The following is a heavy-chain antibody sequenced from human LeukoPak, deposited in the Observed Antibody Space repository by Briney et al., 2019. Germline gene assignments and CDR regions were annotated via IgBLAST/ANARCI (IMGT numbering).Heavy chain of an antibody. CDR1: GFTFSSYE. CDR2: ISSSGSTL. CDR3: ASTGSYLGY. V-gene: IGHV3-48*03. Sequence: GGSLRLSCAASGFTFSSYEMNWVRQAPGKGLEWVSYISSSGSTLYYADSVKGRFTISRDNAKNSLYLQMNSLRAEDTAVYYCASTGSYLGYWGQGTLVTVSS. D-gene: IGHD3-10*01. J-gene: IGHJ4*02.